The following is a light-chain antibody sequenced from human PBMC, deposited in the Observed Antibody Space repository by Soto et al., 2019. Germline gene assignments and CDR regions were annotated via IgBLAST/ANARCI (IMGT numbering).Light chain of an antibody. CDR2: AAS. CDR1: QDIGIY. CDR3: QQLSSYPVT. Sequence: IQWTQSPSSLSASVGDRLTINCRASQDIGIYLAWYQQKPGKAPNLLIYAASSLQRGVPSRFSGSGSGTDFTLTIRSLQPEDFATYHCQQLSSYPVTFGQGTKVGIK. V-gene: IGKV1-9*01. J-gene: IGKJ1*01.